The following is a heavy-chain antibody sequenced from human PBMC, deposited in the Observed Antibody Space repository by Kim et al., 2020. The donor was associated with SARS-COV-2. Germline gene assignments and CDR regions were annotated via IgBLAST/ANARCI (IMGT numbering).Heavy chain of an antibody. D-gene: IGHD2-21*01. Sequence: SETLSLTCSVPGGSISNSFYFWGWVRQSPGKGLEWIGTMSDSGGTYYNPSLRGRVTISEETSWNHFSLRLTSVIAADTAVYYCFHTDRSVSYVIANWGQG. CDR1: GGSISNSFYF. CDR2: MSDSGGT. V-gene: IGHV4-39*02. CDR3: FHTDRSVSYVIAN. J-gene: IGHJ1*01.